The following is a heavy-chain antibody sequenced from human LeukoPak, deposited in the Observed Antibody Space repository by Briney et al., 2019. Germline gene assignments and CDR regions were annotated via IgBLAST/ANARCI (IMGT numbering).Heavy chain of an antibody. D-gene: IGHD2-15*01. J-gene: IGHJ5*02. CDR1: GGSISSYY. Sequence: SETLSLTCTVSGGSISSYYWSWIRQPAGKGLEWIGRIYTSGSTNYNPSLKSRVTMSVDTSKNQFSLKLSCVPAADTAAYYCARDSGVVAATTTFDPWGQGTLVTVSS. CDR3: ARDSGVVAATTTFDP. CDR2: IYTSGST. V-gene: IGHV4-4*07.